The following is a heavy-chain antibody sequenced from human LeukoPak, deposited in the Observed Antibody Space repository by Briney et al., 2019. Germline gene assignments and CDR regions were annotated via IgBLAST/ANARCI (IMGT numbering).Heavy chain of an antibody. CDR3: ARDQEGYNTALEY. Sequence: PSETLSLTCTVSGGSFSSGDYSWSWIRQHPGKGLQWIGYIYNSGSTYYDPSLRSRVTISIDTSKNHLSLKLSSVTAADTAVYYCARDQEGYNTALEYWGQGTLVTVSS. CDR1: GGSFSSGDYS. J-gene: IGHJ4*02. V-gene: IGHV4-30-4*01. CDR2: IYNSGST. D-gene: IGHD1-1*01.